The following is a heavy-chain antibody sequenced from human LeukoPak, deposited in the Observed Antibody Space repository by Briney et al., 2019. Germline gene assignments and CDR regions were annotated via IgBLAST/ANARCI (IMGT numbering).Heavy chain of an antibody. CDR2: IKQDGSEK. V-gene: IGHV3-7*01. J-gene: IGHJ4*02. CDR3: AREDYDSSGGDY. D-gene: IGHD3-22*01. CDR1: GFNFSRNW. Sequence: QPGGSLRLSCAAAGFNFSRNWMSWVRQAPGKGLEWVANIKQDGSEKYYVDSAKGRFTISRDNAKNSLYLQMNSLRVEDTAVYYCAREDYDSSGGDYWGQGTLVTLSS.